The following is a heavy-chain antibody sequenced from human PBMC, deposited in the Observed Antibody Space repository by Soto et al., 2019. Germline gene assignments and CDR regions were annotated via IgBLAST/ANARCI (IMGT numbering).Heavy chain of an antibody. V-gene: IGHV1-69-2*01. D-gene: IGHD3-3*01. Sequence: ASVKVSCKVSGYTFTDYYMHWVQQAPGKGLEWMGLVDPEDGETIYAEKFQGRVTITADTSTDTAYMELSSLRSEDTAVYYCATRQYRRVLRFLEWPSPSGFDPWGQGTLVTVSS. J-gene: IGHJ5*02. CDR3: ATRQYRRVLRFLEWPSPSGFDP. CDR2: VDPEDGET. CDR1: GYTFTDYY.